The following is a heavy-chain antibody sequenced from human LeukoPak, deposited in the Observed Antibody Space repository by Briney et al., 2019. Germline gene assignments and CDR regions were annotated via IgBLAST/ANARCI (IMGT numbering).Heavy chain of an antibody. V-gene: IGHV3-11*01. CDR2: ISSSGSTI. CDR1: GFTFSDYY. D-gene: IGHD2-2*01. J-gene: IGHJ4*02. Sequence: GGSLRLSCAASGFTFSDYYMSWIRQAPGKGLEWVSYISSSGSTIYYADSVKGRFTISRDNAKNSLYLQMNSLRAEDTAVYYCVNLGYCTTSSCQPWGQGTLVTVSS. CDR3: VNLGYCTTSSCQP.